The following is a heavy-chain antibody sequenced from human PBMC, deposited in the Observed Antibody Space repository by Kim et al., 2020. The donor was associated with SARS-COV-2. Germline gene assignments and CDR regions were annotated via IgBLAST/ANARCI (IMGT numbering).Heavy chain of an antibody. J-gene: IGHJ4*02. D-gene: IGHD2-15*01. Sequence: DSVKGRLTRARDKAKHSLYLQMNSLRDEDPAVYYCARAPYCSGGSCYFDYWGQGTLVTVSS. CDR3: ARAPYCSGGSCYFDY. V-gene: IGHV3-48*02.